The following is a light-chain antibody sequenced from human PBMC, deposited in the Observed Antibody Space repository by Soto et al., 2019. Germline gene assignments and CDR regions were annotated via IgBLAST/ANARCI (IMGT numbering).Light chain of an antibody. CDR1: QTIRYW. CDR2: TXA. V-gene: IGKV1-5*03. CDR3: QHYKSYSEA. J-gene: IGKJ1*01. Sequence: INLSPSPATVSGSLGARVTVPXRASQTIRYWLAWDQQKPGXPPNXXXYTXATLKSGVPSRLSGSGSGTEFTLTISSLQPEDFATYYCQHYKSYSEAFGQGTKVDI.